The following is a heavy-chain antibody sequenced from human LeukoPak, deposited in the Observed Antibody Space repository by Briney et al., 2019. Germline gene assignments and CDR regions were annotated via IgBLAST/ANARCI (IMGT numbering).Heavy chain of an antibody. Sequence: PGGSLRLSCAASGFTFSSYWMSWVRQAPGKGLEWVANIKQDGSEKYYVDSVKGRFTISRDNSKNTLYLQMNSLRAEDTAVYYCAIVWQLGHFDYWGQGTLVTVSS. J-gene: IGHJ4*02. V-gene: IGHV3-7*01. D-gene: IGHD6-6*01. CDR2: IKQDGSEK. CDR3: AIVWQLGHFDY. CDR1: GFTFSSYW.